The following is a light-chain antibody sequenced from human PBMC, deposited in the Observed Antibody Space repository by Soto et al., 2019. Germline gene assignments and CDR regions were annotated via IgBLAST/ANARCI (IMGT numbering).Light chain of an antibody. CDR2: SAS. CDR3: QQYGRSPPVT. J-gene: IGKJ5*01. CDR1: QSVSSSY. Sequence: EIVLTQSPGTLSLSPGERATLSCRASQSVSSSYLAWYQQKPDQALRLLIYSASSRATGIPDRFSGSGSGTDFTLTISRLEPEDFAVYYCQQYGRSPPVTFGQGTRLEIK. V-gene: IGKV3-20*01.